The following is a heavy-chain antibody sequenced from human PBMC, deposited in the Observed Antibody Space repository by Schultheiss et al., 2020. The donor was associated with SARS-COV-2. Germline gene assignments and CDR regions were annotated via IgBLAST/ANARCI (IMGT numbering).Heavy chain of an antibody. J-gene: IGHJ4*03. Sequence: SETLSLTCTVSGGSVSSGSYYWGWIRQPPGKGLEWIGYIYYSGSTNYNPSLKSRVTISVDTSKNQFSLKLSSVTAADTAVYYCARGTDSYAKGDYWGQGTTVTVSS. CDR3: ARGTDSYAKGDY. V-gene: IGHV4-61*01. CDR1: GGSVSSGSYY. D-gene: IGHD5-18*01. CDR2: IYYSGST.